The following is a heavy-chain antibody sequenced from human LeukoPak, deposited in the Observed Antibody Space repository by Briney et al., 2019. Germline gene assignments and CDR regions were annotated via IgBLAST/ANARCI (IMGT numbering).Heavy chain of an antibody. CDR2: IIPIFGTT. V-gene: IGHV1-69*06. D-gene: IGHD3-22*01. Sequence: SVKVSCKASGGTFSSYAISWVRQPPGQGLEWMGGIIPIFGTTTYAQKFQAKVTMTADKSTKTAYLEISSLTSDDTAVYYCARCSPGDSSNFYAVLQYWGQGTQVTVST. CDR3: ARCSPGDSSNFYAVLQY. J-gene: IGHJ4*02. CDR1: GGTFSSYA.